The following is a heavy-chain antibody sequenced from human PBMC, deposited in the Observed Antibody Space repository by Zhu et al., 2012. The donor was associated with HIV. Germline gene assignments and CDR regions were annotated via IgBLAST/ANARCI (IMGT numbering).Heavy chain of an antibody. Sequence: QVQLQQWGAGLLKPSETLSLTCAVYGGSFSGYYWSWIRQPPGKGLEWIGEINHSGSTNYNPSLKSRLTISVDTSKNQSSLKLSSVTAADTAVYYCARVLLWFGESSETGYYFDYWGQGPWSPSPQ. D-gene: IGHD3-10*01. CDR2: INHSGST. CDR1: GGSFSGYY. CDR3: ARVLLWFGESSETGYYFDY. J-gene: IGHJ4*02. V-gene: IGHV4-34*01.